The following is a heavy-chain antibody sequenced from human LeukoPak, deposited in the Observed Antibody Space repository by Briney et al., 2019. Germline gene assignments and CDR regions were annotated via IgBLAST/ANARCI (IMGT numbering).Heavy chain of an antibody. V-gene: IGHV1-18*01. J-gene: IGHJ4*02. CDR2: RSIYNGNT. D-gene: IGHD6-6*01. Sequence: ASVKVSXKASGYDLINYGISWVRQAPGQGLEWMGWRSIYNGNTDYKLQGRVTMTTDTSTSTAYMELRSLRSDDTAVYYCARGGPFPSSSSSREYYLDYWGQGTLVTVSS. CDR1: GYDLINYG. CDR3: ARGGPFPSSSSSREYYLDY.